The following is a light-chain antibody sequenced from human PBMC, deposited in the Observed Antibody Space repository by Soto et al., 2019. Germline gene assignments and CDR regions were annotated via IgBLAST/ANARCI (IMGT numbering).Light chain of an antibody. V-gene: IGLV2-14*01. Sequence: QSALTQPASLSGSPGQSITISCTGTSSDIGAYDYVSWFQQHPGKAPKLMISEVNNRPSGVSNRFSGSKSGNTAYLTISGLQVEDEAHYYCSSYTTSYFYVFGPGTKLTVL. J-gene: IGLJ1*01. CDR2: EVN. CDR1: SSDIGAYDY. CDR3: SSYTTSYFYV.